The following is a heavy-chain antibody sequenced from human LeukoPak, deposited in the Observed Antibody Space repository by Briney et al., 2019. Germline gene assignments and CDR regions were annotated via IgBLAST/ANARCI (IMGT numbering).Heavy chain of an antibody. CDR3: AKPYYDSSGYYYEEVFDY. V-gene: IGHV3-30*18. D-gene: IGHD3-22*01. CDR2: ISYDGSNK. Sequence: PGGSLRLSCAASGFTFSSYGMHWVRQAPGKGLEWVAVISYDGSNKYYADSVKGRFTISRDNSKNTLYLQMNSLRAEDMAVYYCAKPYYDSSGYYYEEVFDYWGQGTLVTVSS. J-gene: IGHJ4*02. CDR1: GFTFSSYG.